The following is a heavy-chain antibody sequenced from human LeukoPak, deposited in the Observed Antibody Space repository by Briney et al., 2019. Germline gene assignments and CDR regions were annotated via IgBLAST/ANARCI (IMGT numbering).Heavy chain of an antibody. J-gene: IGHJ3*02. CDR1: GFTFSNAW. CDR2: IKSKTDGGTT. Sequence: PGGSLRLSCAASGFTFSNAWMSWVRQAPGKGLEWVGRIKSKTDGGTTDYAAPVKGRFTISRDDSKNTLYLQMNSLKTEDTAVYYCTTHYNGPYYDILTGYYAPYDAFDIWGQGTMVTVSS. D-gene: IGHD3-9*01. V-gene: IGHV3-15*01. CDR3: TTHYNGPYYDILTGYYAPYDAFDI.